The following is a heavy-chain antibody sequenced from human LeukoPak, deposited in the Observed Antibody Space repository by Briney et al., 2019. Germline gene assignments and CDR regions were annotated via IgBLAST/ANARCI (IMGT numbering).Heavy chain of an antibody. CDR1: GYAFTGYY. CDR3: ARDRGTARNWFDP. V-gene: IGHV1-2*02. CDR2: INPNSGGT. Sequence: ASVKVSCKASGYAFTGYYMHWVRQAPGQGLEWMGWINPNSGGTNYAQKFQGRVTMTRDTSISTAYMELSRLRSDDTAVYYCARDRGTARNWFDPWGQGTLVTVSS. D-gene: IGHD6-6*01. J-gene: IGHJ5*02.